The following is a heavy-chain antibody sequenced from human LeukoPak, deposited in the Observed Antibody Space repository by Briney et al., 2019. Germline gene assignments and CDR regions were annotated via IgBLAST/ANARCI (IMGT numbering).Heavy chain of an antibody. D-gene: IGHD3-22*01. CDR2: ISSSSSDT. CDR3: VRGVRGYPGDSSR. V-gene: IGHV3-11*06. CDR1: GFTFSNYG. Sequence: GGSLRLSCAASGFTFSNYGMSWIRQAPGKGLEWVSYISSSSSDTNYADSVKGRFTISRDNAKNSLYLQMSSLRAEDTAVYYCVRGVRGYPGDSSRWGQGTLVTVSS. J-gene: IGHJ4*02.